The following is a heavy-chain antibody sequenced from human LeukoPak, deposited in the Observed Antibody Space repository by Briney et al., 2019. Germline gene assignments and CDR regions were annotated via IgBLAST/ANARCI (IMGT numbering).Heavy chain of an antibody. V-gene: IGHV1-46*01. Sequence: ASVKVSCKASGGTFSSYAISWVRQAPGQGLEWVGVINPSGDGTNYPQRFQGRVTVTRDTSTSTVYMELSSLRSEDTAIYYCAKETPNTGWFDPWGQGTLVTVSS. CDR2: INPSGDGT. CDR1: GGTFSSYA. D-gene: IGHD1-14*01. J-gene: IGHJ5*02. CDR3: AKETPNTGWFDP.